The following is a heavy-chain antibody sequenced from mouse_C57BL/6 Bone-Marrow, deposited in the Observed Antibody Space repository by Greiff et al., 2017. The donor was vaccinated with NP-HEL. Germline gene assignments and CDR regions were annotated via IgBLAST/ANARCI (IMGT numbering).Heavy chain of an antibody. J-gene: IGHJ3*01. V-gene: IGHV1-18*01. D-gene: IGHD2-3*01. CDR2: INPNNGGT. CDR3: ARRDDDGYYLFAY. CDR1: GYTFTDYN. Sequence: EVKLQESGPELVKPGASVKIPCKASGYTFTDYNMDWVKQSHGKSLEWIGDINPNNGGTIYNQKFKGKATLTVDKSSSTAYMELRSLTSEDTAVYYCARRDDDGYYLFAYWGQGTLVTVSA.